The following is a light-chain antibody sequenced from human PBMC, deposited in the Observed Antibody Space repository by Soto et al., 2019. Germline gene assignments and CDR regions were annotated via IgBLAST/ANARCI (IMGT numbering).Light chain of an antibody. V-gene: IGKV1-33*01. Sequence: DIQMTQSPSSLSASVGDRVTITCQASQDIRFYLNWYQQKPGKAPKLLIYDVSNLETGVPSRFSGGGSGTHFTFTTSSLQPEDIATYYCQHSNNLFTLGPGTKVDIQ. J-gene: IGKJ3*01. CDR2: DVS. CDR3: QHSNNLFT. CDR1: QDIRFY.